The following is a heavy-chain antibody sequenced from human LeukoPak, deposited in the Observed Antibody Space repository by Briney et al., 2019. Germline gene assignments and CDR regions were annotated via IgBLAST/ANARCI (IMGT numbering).Heavy chain of an antibody. CDR2: ISAYNGNT. CDR1: GHTFTNYV. J-gene: IGHJ4*02. CDR3: ARDLRAVAGTSGY. Sequence: GASVTVSFTASGHTFTNYVINWVRHAPAQGLEWVGCISAYNGNTNYTQKLQGRVTMTTDTSTSTAYMELRSLRSDDADVYYCARDLRAVAGTSGYWGQGTLVTVSS. V-gene: IGHV1-18*01. D-gene: IGHD6-19*01.